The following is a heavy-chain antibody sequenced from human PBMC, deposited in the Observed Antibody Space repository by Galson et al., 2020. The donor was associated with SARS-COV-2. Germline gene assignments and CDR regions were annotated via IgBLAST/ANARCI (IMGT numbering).Heavy chain of an antibody. J-gene: IGHJ4*02. D-gene: IGHD3-9*01. CDR2: INYPESN. CDR1: GGPISSSTYY. V-gene: IGHV4-39*01. CDR3: ARQILTGYYSFYYFDF. Sequence: SETLSLTCTVSGGPISSSTYYWGCVRQPPGEGLEWIGSINYPESNYYNPSLTSRVTMSVDTSRNQFSLKLSSVTAADTAVYYCARQILTGYYSFYYFDFWGQGTLVTVSS.